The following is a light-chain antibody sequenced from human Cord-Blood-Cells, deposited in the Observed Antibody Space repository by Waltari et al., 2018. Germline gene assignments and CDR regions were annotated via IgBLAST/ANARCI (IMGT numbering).Light chain of an antibody. CDR3: GADHGSWSNVVYV. CDR1: SGYSNYK. V-gene: IGLV9-49*01. Sequence: QPVLTQPPSASASLGASVTLTCTLSSGYSNYKVDWYQQSPGKGPRFVMRVGTGGIVGSKGDGIPERFSVLCSGLNRYLTIKNIQEEDESDYHCGADHGSWSNVVYVFGTGTKVTVL. CDR2: VGTGGIVG. J-gene: IGLJ1*01.